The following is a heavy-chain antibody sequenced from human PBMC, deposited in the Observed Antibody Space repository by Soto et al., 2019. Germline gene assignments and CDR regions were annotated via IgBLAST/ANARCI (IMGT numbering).Heavy chain of an antibody. J-gene: IGHJ4*02. Sequence: VQLVASGGDLVQPGGSLRLSCAASGFTFSNYWMHWVRQGPGKGLVWVSRIKTDGSSPNYADSVEGRFTISSDNAKNTLYLQMNSLRVEDTAVYYCARDRIAGSGSCDNWGQGTLVTVSS. CDR3: ARDRIAGSGSCDN. CDR2: IKTDGSSP. V-gene: IGHV3-74*01. CDR1: GFTFSNYW. D-gene: IGHD3-10*01.